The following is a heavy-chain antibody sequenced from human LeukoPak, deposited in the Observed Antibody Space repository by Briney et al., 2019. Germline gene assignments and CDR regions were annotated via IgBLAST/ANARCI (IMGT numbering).Heavy chain of an antibody. CDR1: GYSFSTNM. CDR2: ILPGGSES. V-gene: IGHV3-7*01. J-gene: IGHJ4*02. Sequence: PGGSLRLSCVVSGYSFSTNMMTWVRQAPGKGLEWVATILPGGSESYRVDSVKGRFTVSRDNAENSLYLQMISLRVEDTAVYYCMSAHGYWGQGTLVTVSS. CDR3: MSAHGY.